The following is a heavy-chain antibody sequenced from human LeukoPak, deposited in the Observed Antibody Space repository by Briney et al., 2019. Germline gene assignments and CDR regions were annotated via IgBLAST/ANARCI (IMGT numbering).Heavy chain of an antibody. CDR1: GFLSRKAW. CDR2: IRSKTDGETT. V-gene: IGHV3-15*07. CDR3: TTEKDY. J-gene: IGHJ4*02. Sequence: GGPLRLSFAAPGFLSRKAWWNWVGQAPGKGLEWVGRIRSKTDGETTDYAAPVKGRFSISRDDSKNTVYLQMNSLKTEDAAVYYCTTEKDYWGQGTLVTVSS.